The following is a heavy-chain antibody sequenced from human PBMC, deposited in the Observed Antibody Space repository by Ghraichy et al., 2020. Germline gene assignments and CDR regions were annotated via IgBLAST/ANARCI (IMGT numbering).Heavy chain of an antibody. CDR3: AREDYDSSGYMRSGY. CDR1: GFTFSSYS. D-gene: IGHD3-22*01. V-gene: IGHV3-21*01. J-gene: IGHJ4*02. Sequence: LSLTCAASGFTFSSYSMNWVRQAPGKGLEWVSSISSSSSYIYYADSVKGRFTISRDNAKNSLYLQMNSLRAEDTAVYYCAREDYDSSGYMRSGYWGQGTLVTVSS. CDR2: ISSSSSYI.